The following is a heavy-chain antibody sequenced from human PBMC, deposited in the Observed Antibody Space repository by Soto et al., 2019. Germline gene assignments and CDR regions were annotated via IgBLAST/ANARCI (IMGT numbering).Heavy chain of an antibody. CDR3: AIYRAAGFDY. V-gene: IGHV3-21*01. CDR1: GFTFSSYS. J-gene: IGHJ4*02. D-gene: IGHD6-13*01. Sequence: GGSLRLSCAASGFTFSSYSMNWVRQAPGKGLEWVSSISSSSSYIYYADSVKGRFTISRDNAKNSLYLQMNSLRVDDTAVYYCAIYRAAGFDYWGQGTLVTVSS. CDR2: ISSSSSYI.